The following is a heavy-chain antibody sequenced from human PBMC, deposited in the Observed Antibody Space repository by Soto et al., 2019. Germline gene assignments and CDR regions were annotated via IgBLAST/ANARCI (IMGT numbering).Heavy chain of an antibody. J-gene: IGHJ6*02. CDR1: GGTFSSYA. CDR2: IIPIFGTA. CDR3: ARSRIQLWSPTTPDYYYYGMDV. V-gene: IGHV1-69*06. D-gene: IGHD5-18*01. Sequence: SVKVSCKASGGTFSSYAISWVRQAPGQGLEWMGGIIPIFGTANYAQKFQGRVTITADKSTSTAYMELSSLRSEDTAAYYCARSRIQLWSPTTPDYYYYGMDVWGQGTTVTVSS.